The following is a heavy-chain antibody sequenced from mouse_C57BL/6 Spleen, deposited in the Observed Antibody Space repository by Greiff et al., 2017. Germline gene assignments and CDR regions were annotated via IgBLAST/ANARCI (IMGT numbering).Heavy chain of an antibody. CDR1: GFTFSDYG. Sequence: EVMLVESGGGLVKPGGSLKLSCAASGFTFSDYGMHWVRQAPEKGLEWVAYISSGSSTIYYADTVKGRFTISRDNAKNTLFLQRTSLRSEDTAMYYCARTYGSSYNWYFDVWGTGTTVTVSS. CDR3: ARTYGSSYNWYFDV. CDR2: ISSGSSTI. V-gene: IGHV5-17*01. D-gene: IGHD1-1*01. J-gene: IGHJ1*03.